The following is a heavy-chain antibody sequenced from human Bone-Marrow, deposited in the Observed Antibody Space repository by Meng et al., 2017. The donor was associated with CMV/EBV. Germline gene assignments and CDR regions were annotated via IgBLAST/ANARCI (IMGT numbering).Heavy chain of an antibody. V-gene: IGHV3-30*19. CDR1: GFTFISYG. CDR3: ASLSEGYYYDSSGLASRFY. J-gene: IGHJ4*02. CDR2: ISYDGSNK. Sequence: GGSLRLSCAASGFTFISYGMHWVRQAPGKGLEWVAVISYDGSNKYYADSVKGRFTISRDNSKNTLYLQMNSLRAEDTAVYYCASLSEGYYYDSSGLASRFYWGQGPLVTVSS. D-gene: IGHD3-22*01.